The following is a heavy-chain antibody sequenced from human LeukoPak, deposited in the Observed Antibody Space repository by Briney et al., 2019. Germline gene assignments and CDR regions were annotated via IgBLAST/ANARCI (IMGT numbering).Heavy chain of an antibody. J-gene: IGHJ5*02. D-gene: IGHD3-3*01. CDR1: GGSFSGYY. Sequence: SETLSHTCSVYGGSFSGYYWSWIRQPPGKGLEWIGEINHSGSTNYNPSLKSRVTISVDTSKNQFSLKLSSVNAADTAVYYCARRSITIFGVVKLSDWFDPWGQGTLVTVSS. CDR2: INHSGST. V-gene: IGHV4-34*01. CDR3: ARRSITIFGVVKLSDWFDP.